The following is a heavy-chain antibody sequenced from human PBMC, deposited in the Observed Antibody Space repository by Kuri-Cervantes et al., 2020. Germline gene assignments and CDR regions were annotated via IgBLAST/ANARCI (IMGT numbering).Heavy chain of an antibody. J-gene: IGHJ3*02. D-gene: IGHD3-10*01. V-gene: IGHV3-21*04. CDR2: ISSSSNYI. Sequence: GESLKISCAGSGFTFSSYSMSWVRQAPGKGLEWVTSISSSSNYIYYADSVKGRFTISRDNSKNTLYLQMNSLRAEDTAVYYCAKQTGWDIRGVIFADAFDIWGQGTMVTVSS. CDR3: AKQTGWDIRGVIFADAFDI. CDR1: GFTFSSYS.